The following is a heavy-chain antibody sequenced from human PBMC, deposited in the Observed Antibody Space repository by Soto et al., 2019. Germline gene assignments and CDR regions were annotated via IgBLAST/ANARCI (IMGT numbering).Heavy chain of an antibody. CDR2: IIRIFGTP. Sequence: QVQLVQSGAEVKKPGSSVKVSCKASGGTFSRYAINGVRQAPVQGLEWMGGIIRIFGTPDYAQRFQGRVTITADESTSTAYMELSSLTSEGTAVYYCARQGSNEYYYYGMDVWGQGTTVTVSS. D-gene: IGHD3-10*01. CDR3: ARQGSNEYYYYGMDV. V-gene: IGHV1-69*12. CDR1: GGTFSRYA. J-gene: IGHJ6*02.